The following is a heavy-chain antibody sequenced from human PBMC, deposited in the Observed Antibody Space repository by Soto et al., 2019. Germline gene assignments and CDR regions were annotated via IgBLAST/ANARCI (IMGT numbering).Heavy chain of an antibody. J-gene: IGHJ5*02. D-gene: IGHD6-6*01. Sequence: QVQLQESGPGLVKSSETLSLTCTVSGGSISSYYWSWIRQPAGKGLEWSGRTYTSGSTNYNPSLKNRVTMSVDTSKNQFNLQLISVHDADTAVYYCALVILLIHEYSFGSSDLDWCDPWGQGTLVTVSS. CDR2: TYTSGST. V-gene: IGHV4-4*07. CDR3: ALVILLIHEYSFGSSDLDWCDP. CDR1: GGSISSYY.